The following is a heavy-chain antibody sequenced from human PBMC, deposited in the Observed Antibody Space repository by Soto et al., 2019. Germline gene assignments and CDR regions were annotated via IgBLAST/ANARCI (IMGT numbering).Heavy chain of an antibody. CDR3: ARPLEQHQLGFGMDV. CDR1: GFTFSTYG. D-gene: IGHD6-13*01. CDR2: IWYDGSKI. Sequence: GGSLRLSCAASGFTFSTYGMHWVRQAPGKGLEWVAVIWYDGSKIYYADSVKGRFTISRDNSKSTLYLQMNSLRAEDTAVYYCARPLEQHQLGFGMDVWGQG. J-gene: IGHJ6*01. V-gene: IGHV3-33*01.